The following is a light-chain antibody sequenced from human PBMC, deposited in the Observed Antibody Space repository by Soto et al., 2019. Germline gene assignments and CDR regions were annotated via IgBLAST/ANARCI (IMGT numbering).Light chain of an antibody. V-gene: IGLV2-14*01. CDR2: EVS. J-gene: IGLJ1*01. Sequence: QSVLTQPASVSGSPGQSISISCTGTSSDVGRYNYVSWYQQHPGKAPQLMIYEVSNRPSGVSDRFSGSKSGNTASLTISGLQAEDEADYYCSSKRSGTPVVFGTGTKVTVL. CDR3: SSKRSGTPVV. CDR1: SSDVGRYNY.